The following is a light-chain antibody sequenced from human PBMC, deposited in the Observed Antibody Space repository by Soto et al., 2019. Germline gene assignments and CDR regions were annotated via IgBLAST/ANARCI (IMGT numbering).Light chain of an antibody. J-gene: IGKJ5*01. CDR2: DAS. CDR1: QSVSSN. V-gene: IGKV3-11*01. CDR3: QQRGNWPPTWT. Sequence: EIVMTQSPATLSVSPGERATLSCRASQSVSSNLAWYQEKPGQAPRLLIYDASIRATGIPARFSGSWSGTDFTLTINGLEPEDSAVYYCQQRGNWPPTWTFGQGTRLEVK.